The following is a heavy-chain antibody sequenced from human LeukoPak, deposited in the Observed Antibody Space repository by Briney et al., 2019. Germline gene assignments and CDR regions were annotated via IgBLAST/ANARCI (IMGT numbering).Heavy chain of an antibody. V-gene: IGHV1-69*13. Sequence: GASVKVSFKVSGGTFNNFALSWVRQAPGQGLEWVGGTIRVSGTTKYAQNLQGRVKVTADGSTSTAYMELRSLRSDDTAVYYCARDESPGTVPSSYYYYGMDVWGQGTTVTVSS. CDR2: TIRVSGTT. D-gene: IGHD2-2*01. J-gene: IGHJ6*02. CDR1: GGTFNNFA. CDR3: ARDESPGTVPSSYYYYGMDV.